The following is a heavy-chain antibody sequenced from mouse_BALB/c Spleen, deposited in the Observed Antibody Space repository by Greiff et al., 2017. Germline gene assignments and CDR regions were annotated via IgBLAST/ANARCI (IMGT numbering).Heavy chain of an antibody. D-gene: IGHD1-1*01. V-gene: IGHV8-8*01. J-gene: IGHJ1*01. CDR1: GFSLSTSGMG. Sequence: QVTLKESGPGILQPSQTLSLTCSFSGFSLSTSGMGVGWIRQPSGKGLEWLAHIWWDDDKYYNTALKSGLTISKDTSKNQVFLKIASVDTADTATYYCARPHITTVVARYFDVWGAGTTVTVSS. CDR3: ARPHITTVVARYFDV. CDR2: IWWDDDK.